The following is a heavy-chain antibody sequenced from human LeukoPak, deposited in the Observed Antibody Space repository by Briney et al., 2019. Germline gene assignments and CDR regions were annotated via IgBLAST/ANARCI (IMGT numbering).Heavy chain of an antibody. Sequence: SETLSLTCTVSGGSISSYYWSWIRQPPGKGLEWIGYIYYSGCTNYNPSLKSRVTISVDTSKNQFSLKLSSVTAADTAVYYCARDRGGSLDYWGQGTLVTVSS. V-gene: IGHV4-59*01. CDR3: ARDRGGSLDY. J-gene: IGHJ4*02. CDR1: GGSISSYY. D-gene: IGHD3-10*01. CDR2: IYYSGCT.